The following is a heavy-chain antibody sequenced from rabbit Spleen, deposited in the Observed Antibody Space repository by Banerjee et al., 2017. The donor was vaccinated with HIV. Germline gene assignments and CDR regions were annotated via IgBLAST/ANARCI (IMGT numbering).Heavy chain of an antibody. J-gene: IGHJ4*01. CDR3: ARDYGSGSGSDL. D-gene: IGHD1-1*01. V-gene: IGHV1S45*01. CDR2: INTATGKA. CDR1: GFSFSDRDV. Sequence: QEQLVESGGGLVKPEGSLKLSCTASGFSFSDRDVMCWVRQAPGKGLEWIACINTATGKAVYANWAKGRFTISKTSSTTVTLQMTSLTAADTATYFCARDYGSGSGSDLWGPGTLVTVS.